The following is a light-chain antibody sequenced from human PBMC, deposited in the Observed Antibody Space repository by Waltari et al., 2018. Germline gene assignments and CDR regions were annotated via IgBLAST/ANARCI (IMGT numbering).Light chain of an antibody. CDR3: QQYNDWPRT. CDR2: GAS. Sequence: EIVMPQSPATLSVSPGARATLSCRASQSVSSNLPWYQQKPGQSPRLLIYGASTRATGIAARFSGSGSGTEFTLTISSLQSEDFALYYCQQYNDWPRTFGQGTKVEV. CDR1: QSVSSN. V-gene: IGKV3-15*01. J-gene: IGKJ1*01.